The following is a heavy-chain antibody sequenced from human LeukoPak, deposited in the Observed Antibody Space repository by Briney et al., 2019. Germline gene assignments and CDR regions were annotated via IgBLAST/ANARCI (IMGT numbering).Heavy chain of an antibody. CDR1: GFRFDDYG. CDR2: INWSGDRT. CDR3: ARAEYFHSSGYYYNALLDY. V-gene: IGHV3-20*04. Sequence: GGSLRLSCVASGFRFDDYGMTWVRPAPGKGLGWGSGINWSGDRTAYADSVKGRLTISRDNAKNSLYLQMNSLRAEDTALYYCARAEYFHSSGYYYNALLDYWGQGILVTVSS. J-gene: IGHJ4*02. D-gene: IGHD3-22*01.